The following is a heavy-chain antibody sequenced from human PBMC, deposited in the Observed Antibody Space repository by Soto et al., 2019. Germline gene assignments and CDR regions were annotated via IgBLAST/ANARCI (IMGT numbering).Heavy chain of an antibody. CDR3: ARWYYYDSSGYYYYFDY. Sequence: SVKVSCKASGGTFSRYAISWVRQAPGQGLEWMGGIIPIFGTANYAQKFQGRVTITADKSTSTAYMELSSLRSEDTAVYYCARWYYYDSSGYYYYFDYWGQGTLVTVSS. J-gene: IGHJ4*02. CDR2: IIPIFGTA. CDR1: GGTFSRYA. V-gene: IGHV1-69*06. D-gene: IGHD3-22*01.